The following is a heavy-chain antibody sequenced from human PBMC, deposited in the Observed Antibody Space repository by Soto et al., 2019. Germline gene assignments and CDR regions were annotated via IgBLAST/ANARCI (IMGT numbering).Heavy chain of an antibody. Sequence: GGSLRLSCAASGFTFSGSNIHWVRQASGKGLEWVSYIGTSGTPVYYADSVKGRFTISRDNAKNSLFLQMHSLRDEDTALYFCARDPSPDSSGWYYFDYWGKGTLVTVSS. CDR3: ARDPSPDSSGWYYFDY. CDR1: GFTFSGSN. V-gene: IGHV3-48*02. CDR2: IGTSGTPV. J-gene: IGHJ4*02. D-gene: IGHD6-19*01.